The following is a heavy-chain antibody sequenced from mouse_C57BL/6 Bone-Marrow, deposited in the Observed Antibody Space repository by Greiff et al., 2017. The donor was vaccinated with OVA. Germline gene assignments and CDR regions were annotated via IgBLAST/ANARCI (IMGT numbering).Heavy chain of an antibody. CDR3: AREAGHYYAMDY. V-gene: IGHV1-63*01. D-gene: IGHD3-2*02. J-gene: IGHJ4*01. CDR1: GYTFTNYW. Sequence: QVQLKQSGAELVRPGTSVKMSCKASGYTFTNYWIGWAKQRPGHGLEWIGDIYPGGGYTNYNEKFKGKATLTADKSSSTAYMQCSSLTSEDSAIYYCAREAGHYYAMDYWGQGTSVTVSS. CDR2: IYPGGGYT.